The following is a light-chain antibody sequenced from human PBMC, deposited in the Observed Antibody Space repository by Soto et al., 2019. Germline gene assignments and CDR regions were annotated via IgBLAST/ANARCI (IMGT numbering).Light chain of an antibody. J-gene: IGKJ1*01. CDR1: QSISSW. CDR3: QQYNSYPWT. Sequence: DIQMTQSPSTLSASVGDRVTSTCRASQSISSWLAWYQQKPGKAPKLLIYKASSLESGVPSRFSGSVSGTEFTLTISSLQPDDFATYYCQQYNSYPWTFGQGTKVEIK. CDR2: KAS. V-gene: IGKV1-5*03.